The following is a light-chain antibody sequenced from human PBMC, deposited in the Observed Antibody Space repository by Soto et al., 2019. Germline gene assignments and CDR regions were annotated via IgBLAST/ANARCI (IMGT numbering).Light chain of an antibody. V-gene: IGKV1-5*03. CDR2: KAS. Sequence: DIQMTQSPSTLSASVGDRVTITCRASQIISDWLAWYQQKPGKAPYLLIYKASNLESGVPSRFSGSGSGTEFTLTISSLQPDDFATYYCQQHNDYPITFGLGTRLENK. CDR3: QQHNDYPIT. J-gene: IGKJ5*01. CDR1: QIISDW.